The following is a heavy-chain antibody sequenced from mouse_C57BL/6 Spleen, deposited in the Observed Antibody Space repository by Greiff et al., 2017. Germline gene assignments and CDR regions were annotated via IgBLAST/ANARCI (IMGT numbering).Heavy chain of an antibody. CDR1: GYSITSDY. V-gene: IGHV3-8*01. CDR3: ARRLGNGYYAMDY. J-gene: IGHJ4*01. D-gene: IGHD2-1*01. CDR2: ISYSGST. Sequence: EVQLVASGPGLAKPSQTLSLTCSVTGYSITSDYWNWIRKFPGNKLEYMGYISYSGSTYYNPSLKSRISITRDTSKNQYYLQLNSVTTEDTATYYCARRLGNGYYAMDYWGQGTSVTVSS.